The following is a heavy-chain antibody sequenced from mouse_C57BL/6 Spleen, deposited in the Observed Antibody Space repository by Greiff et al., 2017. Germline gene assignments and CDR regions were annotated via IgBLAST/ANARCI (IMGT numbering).Heavy chain of an antibody. CDR3: SSVYYGYGGFAY. Sequence: EVQLQQSVAELVRPGASVKLSCTASGFNIKNTYMNWVKQRPEQGLEWIGRIGPANGNTKYAPKFPGKATITADTSSNTAYLQLISLTSADAAIYYYSSVYYGYGGFAYWGQGTLVTVSA. CDR1: GFNIKNTY. J-gene: IGHJ3*01. D-gene: IGHD2-2*01. CDR2: IGPANGNT. V-gene: IGHV14-3*01.